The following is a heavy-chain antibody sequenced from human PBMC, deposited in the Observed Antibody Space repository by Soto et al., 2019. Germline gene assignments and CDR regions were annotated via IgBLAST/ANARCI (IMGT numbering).Heavy chain of an antibody. CDR1: GYTFTSYY. J-gene: IGHJ5*02. CDR3: AREGSSSWNWFDP. Sequence: ASVKVSCKTSGYTFTSYYIHRVRQAPGQGLEWMGIINPSGGSTSYAQKFQGRVTMTRDTSTSTVYMELSSLRSEDTAVYYCAREGSSSWNWFDPWGQGTLVTVSS. CDR2: INPSGGST. D-gene: IGHD6-13*01. V-gene: IGHV1-46*01.